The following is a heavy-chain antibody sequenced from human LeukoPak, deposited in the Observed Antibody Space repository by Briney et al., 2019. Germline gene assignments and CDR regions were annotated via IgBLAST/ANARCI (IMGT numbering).Heavy chain of an antibody. Sequence: GGSLRLSCAASGNYWMHWVRQVPGRGLVWVSHINSDGSWTSYADSVKGRFTISKDNAKNTVYLQMNSLRAEDTAVYYCVSFYETYWGRGTLVTVSS. J-gene: IGHJ4*02. V-gene: IGHV3-74*01. CDR3: VSFYETY. CDR1: GNYW. D-gene: IGHD2/OR15-2a*01. CDR2: INSDGSWT.